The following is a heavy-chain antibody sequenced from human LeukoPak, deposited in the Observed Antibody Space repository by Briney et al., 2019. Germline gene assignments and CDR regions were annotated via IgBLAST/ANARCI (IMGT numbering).Heavy chain of an antibody. CDR3: ARLGSSSSDGLYYFDY. CDR1: GFTFSSYS. Sequence: PGGSLRLSCAASGFTFSSYSMNWVRQAPGKGLEWVPSISSSSSYIYYADSVKGRFTISRDNAKNSLYLQMNSLRAEDTAVYYCARLGSSSSDGLYYFDYWGQGTLVTVSS. J-gene: IGHJ4*02. D-gene: IGHD6-6*01. CDR2: ISSSSSYI. V-gene: IGHV3-21*01.